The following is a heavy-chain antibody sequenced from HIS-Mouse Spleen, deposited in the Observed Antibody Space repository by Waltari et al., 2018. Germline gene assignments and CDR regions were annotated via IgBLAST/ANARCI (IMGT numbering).Heavy chain of an antibody. D-gene: IGHD2-8*01. V-gene: IGHV3-33*06. CDR1: GFPFSSSG. CDR3: AKGGLMVYAIGDY. CDR2: IWYDGSNK. J-gene: IGHJ4*02. Sequence: QVQLVESGGGVVQPGRSLRLSCAASGFPFSSSGMHWVRQAPGKGLEWVAVIWYDGSNKYYADSVKGRFTISRDNSKNTLYLQMNSLRAEDTAVYYCAKGGLMVYAIGDYWGQGTLVTVSS.